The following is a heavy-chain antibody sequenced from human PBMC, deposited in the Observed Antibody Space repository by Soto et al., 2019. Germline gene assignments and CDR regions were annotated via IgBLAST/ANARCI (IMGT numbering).Heavy chain of an antibody. D-gene: IGHD6-13*01. J-gene: IGHJ4*02. CDR2: ISYDGSNK. Sequence: VQLVESGGGVVQPGRSLRLSCAASGFTFSYYGMHWVRQAPGKGLEWVAVISYDGSNKYYADSVKGRFTISRDNSKNTLSLLMNSLRAEDTAVYYRAKVLGIAAAGTMGYWGQGTLVTVSS. CDR3: AKVLGIAAAGTMGY. V-gene: IGHV3-30*18. CDR1: GFTFSYYG.